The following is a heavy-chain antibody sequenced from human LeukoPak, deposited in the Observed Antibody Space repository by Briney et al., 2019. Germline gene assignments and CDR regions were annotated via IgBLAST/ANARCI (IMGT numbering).Heavy chain of an antibody. D-gene: IGHD6-19*01. V-gene: IGHV1-18*01. J-gene: IGHJ4*02. Sequence: ASVKVSCKASGYTFTGYGISWVRQAPGQGLEWMGWISAYNGNTNYAQKFQGRVTITADESTSTAYMELSSLRSEDTAVYYCARDASSGWTTRYFDYWGQGTLVTVSS. CDR3: ARDASSGWTTRYFDY. CDR1: GYTFTGYG. CDR2: ISAYNGNT.